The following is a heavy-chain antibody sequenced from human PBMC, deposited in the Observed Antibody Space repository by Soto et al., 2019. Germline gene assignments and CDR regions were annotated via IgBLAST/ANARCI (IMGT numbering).Heavy chain of an antibody. J-gene: IGHJ5*02. Sequence: GASVKVSCKASGYTFTSYGISWVRQAPGQGLEWMGWISAYNGNTNYAQKLQGRVTMTTDTSTSTAYMELRSLRSDDTAVYYCARDWGIYSGYGSNWFDPWAQGTLVTVSS. CDR3: ARDWGIYSGYGSNWFDP. CDR1: GYTFTSYG. V-gene: IGHV1-18*01. D-gene: IGHD5-12*01. CDR2: ISAYNGNT.